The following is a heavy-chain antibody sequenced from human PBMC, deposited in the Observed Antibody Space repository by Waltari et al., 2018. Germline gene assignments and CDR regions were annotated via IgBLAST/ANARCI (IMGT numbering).Heavy chain of an antibody. Sequence: EVQLVESGGGLVQPGGSLRLSCAASGFTVSSNYMSWVRQAPGKGLEWYSVIYGDGSTYFADAVKGRFTISRDNSKNTLYLQMNSLGADDTAVYYCARTTWIQPWYWGQGTLVTVSS. V-gene: IGHV3-66*02. CDR1: GFTVSSNY. D-gene: IGHD5-18*01. CDR3: ARTTWIQPWY. CDR2: IYGDGST. J-gene: IGHJ4*02.